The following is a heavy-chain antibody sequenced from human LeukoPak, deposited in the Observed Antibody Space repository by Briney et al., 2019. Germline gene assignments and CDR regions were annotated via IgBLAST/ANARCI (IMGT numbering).Heavy chain of an antibody. CDR1: GFTFSDYY. Sequence: GALRLSCAASGFTFSDYYMSWIRQAPGKGLEWVSYISSSGSTIYHADSVKGRFTISRDNAKNSLYLQMNSLRAEDTAVYYCARWSTYYYDSSGCHWGQGTLVTVSS. CDR3: ARWSTYYYDSSGCH. V-gene: IGHV3-11*01. CDR2: ISSSGSTI. D-gene: IGHD3-22*01. J-gene: IGHJ4*02.